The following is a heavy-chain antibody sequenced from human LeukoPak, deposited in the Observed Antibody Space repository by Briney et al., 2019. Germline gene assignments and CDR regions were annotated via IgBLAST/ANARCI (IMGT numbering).Heavy chain of an antibody. J-gene: IGHJ4*02. D-gene: IGHD3-9*01. V-gene: IGHV4-59*01. CDR3: ARGLRFDWLSG. Sequence: SETLSLTCTVSGGSISSYYWSWTRQPPGKGLEWIGYIYYSGSTNYNPSLKSRVTISVDTSKNQFSLKLSSVTAADTAVYHCARGLRFDWLSGWGQGTLVTVSS. CDR1: GGSISSYY. CDR2: IYYSGST.